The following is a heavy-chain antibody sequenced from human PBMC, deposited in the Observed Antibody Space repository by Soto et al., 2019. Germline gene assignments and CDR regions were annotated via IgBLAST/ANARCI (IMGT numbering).Heavy chain of an antibody. V-gene: IGHV4-61*08. Sequence: SETLSLTCAVSGGSISSGGYSWSWIRRPPGKGLEWIGYIYYSGSTNYNPSLKSRVTISVDTSKNQFSLKLSSVTAADTAVYYCARGNDFWSGYYYFDYWGQGTLVTVSS. D-gene: IGHD3-3*01. CDR3: ARGNDFWSGYYYFDY. CDR2: IYYSGST. CDR1: GGSISSGGYS. J-gene: IGHJ4*02.